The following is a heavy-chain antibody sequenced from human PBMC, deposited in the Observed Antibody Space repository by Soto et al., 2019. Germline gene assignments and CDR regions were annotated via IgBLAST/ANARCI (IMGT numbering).Heavy chain of an antibody. CDR2: IRSKANSYAT. CDR3: TSSLQLSFDY. CDR1: GFTFSGSA. J-gene: IGHJ4*02. Sequence: PGGSLRLSCAASGFTFSGSAMHWVRQASGKGLEWVGRIRSKANSYATAYAASVKGRFTISRDDSKNTACLQMNSLKTEDTAVYYCTSSLQLSFDYWGQGTLVTVSS. D-gene: IGHD3-10*01. V-gene: IGHV3-73*01.